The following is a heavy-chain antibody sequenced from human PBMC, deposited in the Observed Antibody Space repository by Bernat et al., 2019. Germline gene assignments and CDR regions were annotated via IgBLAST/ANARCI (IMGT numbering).Heavy chain of an antibody. D-gene: IGHD4-17*01. J-gene: IGHJ4*02. CDR1: GFTFSSYE. V-gene: IGHV3-48*03. CDR3: ARWEPTVTVCFDY. CDR2: ISSSGSTI. Sequence: EVQLVESGGGLVQPGGSLRLSCAASGFTFSSYEMNWVRQAPGKGLEWVSYISSSGSTIYYADSVKGRFTISRDNAKNSLYLQMNSLRAEDTAVYYCARWEPTVTVCFDYWGQGTLVTVSS.